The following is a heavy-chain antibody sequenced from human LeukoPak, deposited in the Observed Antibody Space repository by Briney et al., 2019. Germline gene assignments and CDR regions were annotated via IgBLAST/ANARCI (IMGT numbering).Heavy chain of an antibody. V-gene: IGHV4-4*07. D-gene: IGHD5-12*01. CDR3: ARDRVLYSGYDYAYYYYGMDV. CDR2: VYNTGST. Sequence: SETLSLTCTVSGGSITTHYWSWIRQPAGREVEWIGRVYNTGSTKYNPSLESRVTMSVDTSSNRFSLRLRSVTAADTAVYYCARDRVLYSGYDYAYYYYGMDVWGQGTTVTVSS. J-gene: IGHJ6*02. CDR1: GGSITTHY.